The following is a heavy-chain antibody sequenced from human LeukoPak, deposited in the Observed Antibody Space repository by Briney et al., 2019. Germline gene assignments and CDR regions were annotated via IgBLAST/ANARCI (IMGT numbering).Heavy chain of an antibody. J-gene: IGHJ5*02. CDR3: ARAEYYYDSSGYYWVRRNWFDP. Sequence: SETLSLTCTVSGYSISSGYYWGWIRQPPGKGLEWIGSIYHSGSTYYNPSLKSRVTISVDTSKNQFSLKLSSVTAADTAVYYCARAEYYYDSSGYYWVRRNWFDPWGQGTLVTVSS. CDR1: GYSISSGYY. V-gene: IGHV4-38-2*02. D-gene: IGHD3-22*01. CDR2: IYHSGST.